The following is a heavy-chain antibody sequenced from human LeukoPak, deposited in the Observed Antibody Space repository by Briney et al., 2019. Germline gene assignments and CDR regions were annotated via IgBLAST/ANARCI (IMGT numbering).Heavy chain of an antibody. J-gene: IGHJ4*02. V-gene: IGHV5-51*01. Sequence: GESLKISCKGSGYSFPNYWIGWVRQMPGKGLEWIGIVYPATSDTTYSPSFQGQVTISADKSSSTAYLQWSSLKASDTAIYYCARPKTLGGYNYEFEFWGQGTLVTDSS. CDR2: VYPATSDT. D-gene: IGHD5-18*01. CDR1: GYSFPNYW. CDR3: ARPKTLGGYNYEFEF.